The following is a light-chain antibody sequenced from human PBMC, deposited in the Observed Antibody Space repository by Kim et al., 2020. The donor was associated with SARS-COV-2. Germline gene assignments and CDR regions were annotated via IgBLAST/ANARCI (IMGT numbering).Light chain of an antibody. CDR3: NSRDSNDNVV. Sequence: SYELTQPLSVSVALGQTARITCGGNNIGSKNVHWYQQKPGQAPVLVIYGKNNRPSGIPDRFSGSSSGNTASLTITGTQAGDEADYYCNSRDSNDNVVFGGGTKLTV. CDR2: GKN. V-gene: IGLV3-9*01. CDR1: NIGSKN. J-gene: IGLJ2*01.